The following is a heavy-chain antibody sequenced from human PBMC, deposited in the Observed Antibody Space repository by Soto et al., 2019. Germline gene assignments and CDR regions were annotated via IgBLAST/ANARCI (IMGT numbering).Heavy chain of an antibody. V-gene: IGHV4-59*08. D-gene: IGHD3-22*01. Sequence: PSETLSLTCTVSGGSISSYYWSWIRQPPGKGLEWIGYIYCSGSTKYNPSLKSRVNISVDTSKNQFSLKLSSVTAADTAVYYCARLYDSSGYYHFDYWGQGTLVTVS. J-gene: IGHJ4*02. CDR2: IYCSGST. CDR3: ARLYDSSGYYHFDY. CDR1: GGSISSYY.